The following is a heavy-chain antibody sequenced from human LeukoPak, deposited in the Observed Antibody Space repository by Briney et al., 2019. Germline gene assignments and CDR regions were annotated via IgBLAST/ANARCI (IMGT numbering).Heavy chain of an antibody. V-gene: IGHV3-7*03. CDR3: AKDPVYCSSTSCYTDYYYYYMDV. D-gene: IGHD2-2*02. CDR1: GFTFSSYW. J-gene: IGHJ6*03. Sequence: GGSLRLSCAASGFTFSSYWMSWVRQAPGKGLEWVANIKQDGSEKYYVDSVKGRFTISRDNSKNTLYLQMNSLRAEDTAVYYCAKDPVYCSSTSCYTDYYYYYMDVWGKGTTVTVSS. CDR2: IKQDGSEK.